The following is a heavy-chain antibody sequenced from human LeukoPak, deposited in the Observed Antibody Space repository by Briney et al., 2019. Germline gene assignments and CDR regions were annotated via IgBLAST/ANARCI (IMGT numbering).Heavy chain of an antibody. CDR2: IYYSGST. CDR3: ARDGYSYGHDY. J-gene: IGHJ4*02. Sequence: SETLSLTCTVSGGSISSSSYYWGWIRQPPGKGLEWIANIYYSGSTYYNPSLKSRVTISVDTSKNQFSLKLSSVTAADTAVYYCARDGYSYGHDYWGQGTLVTVSS. CDR1: GGSISSSSYY. V-gene: IGHV4-39*07. D-gene: IGHD5-18*01.